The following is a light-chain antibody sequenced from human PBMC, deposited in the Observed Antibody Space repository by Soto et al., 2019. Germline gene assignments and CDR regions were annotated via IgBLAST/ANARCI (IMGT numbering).Light chain of an antibody. Sequence: EIGLTQSPSSLSPSPGESATLSCRASQTLINFVDWSQHKPARPSRLLIYDASTRATAIAARFSGSGSGTEFTLPINSRQSEDFAVYYCQHFVNSLTWTFGQGTKVDIK. CDR2: DAS. V-gene: IGKV3D-15*01. CDR3: QHFVNSLTWT. CDR1: QTLINF. J-gene: IGKJ1*01.